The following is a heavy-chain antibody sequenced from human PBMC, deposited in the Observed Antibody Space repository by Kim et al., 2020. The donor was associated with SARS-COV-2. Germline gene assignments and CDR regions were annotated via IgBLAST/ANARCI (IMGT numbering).Heavy chain of an antibody. CDR3: AREREQPLARLLDF. V-gene: IGHV1-2*06. CDR1: GYTFTGYY. D-gene: IGHD6-13*01. J-gene: IGHJ4*02. CDR2: INPNTDGT. Sequence: ASVKVSCRASGYTFTGYYLHWVRQAPGQGLEWMGRINPNTDGTNCAQKFQGRLTMTRDTSISTAYMDLNSLTSDDTAVYYCAREREQPLARLLDFWVQGTLVTVSS.